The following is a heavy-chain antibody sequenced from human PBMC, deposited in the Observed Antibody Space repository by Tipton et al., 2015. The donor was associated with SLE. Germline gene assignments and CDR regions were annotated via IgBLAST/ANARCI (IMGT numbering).Heavy chain of an antibody. D-gene: IGHD2-15*01. J-gene: IGHJ5*02. V-gene: IGHV4-34*01. Sequence: LRLSCAASGFTFSSYWMSWVRQPPGKGLEWIGEINHSGSTNYNPSLKSRVTISVDTSKNQFSLKLSSVTAADTAVYYCARASRQVVVVAATGYWFDPWGQGTLVTVSS. CDR2: INHSGST. CDR3: ARASRQVVVVAATGYWFDP. CDR1: GFTFSSYW.